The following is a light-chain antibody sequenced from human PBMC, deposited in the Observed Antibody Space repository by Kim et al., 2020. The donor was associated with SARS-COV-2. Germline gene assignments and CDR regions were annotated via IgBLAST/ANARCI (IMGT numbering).Light chain of an antibody. J-gene: IGKJ5*01. CDR2: ASS. CDR1: QVFGHY. CDR3: QQLDSYPIT. Sequence: VSSGDRVAITCRAGQVFGHYSAWYQQTPGKPPKLLIDASSTLQSGVPSRFSGGASGTEFSLTISSLQPEDFATYFCQQLDSYPITFGQGTRLEIK. V-gene: IGKV1-9*01.